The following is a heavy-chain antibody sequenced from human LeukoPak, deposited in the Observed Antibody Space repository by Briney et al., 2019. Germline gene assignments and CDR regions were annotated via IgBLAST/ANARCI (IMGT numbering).Heavy chain of an antibody. Sequence: ASVKVSCKASGFTFTDYYMYWVRLAPGQGLEWMGYINPHSGVTSFPQKFRGRVTSTTDTSISAAYMELSSLISDDTAMYYCVREGITKAFDLWGQGALVTVSS. CDR3: VREGITKAFDL. CDR1: GFTFTDYY. V-gene: IGHV1-2*02. CDR2: INPHSGVT. D-gene: IGHD1-14*01. J-gene: IGHJ4*02.